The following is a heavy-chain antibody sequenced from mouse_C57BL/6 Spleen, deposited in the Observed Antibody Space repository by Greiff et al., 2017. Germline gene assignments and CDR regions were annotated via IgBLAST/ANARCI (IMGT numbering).Heavy chain of an antibody. Sequence: VQLQQPGAELVMPGASVKLSCKASGYTFTSYWMHWVKQRPGQGLEWIGEIDPSDSYTNYNQKFKGKSTLTVDKSSSTAYMQLSSLTSADSAVYYCAVWDYFDYWGQGTTLTVSS. V-gene: IGHV1-69*01. CDR3: AVWDYFDY. CDR2: IDPSDSYT. CDR1: GYTFTSYW. D-gene: IGHD2-10*02. J-gene: IGHJ2*01.